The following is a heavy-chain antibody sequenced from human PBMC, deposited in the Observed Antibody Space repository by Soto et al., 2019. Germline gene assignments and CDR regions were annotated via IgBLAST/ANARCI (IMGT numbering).Heavy chain of an antibody. CDR1: GFTFSYYA. CDR2: ISGSGDNT. V-gene: IGHV3-23*01. D-gene: IGHD6-6*01. CDR3: AKGESSSSGVYHYYGMDV. Sequence: GGSLRLSCAGSGFTFSYYAMSWARQAPGKGLEWVSAISGSGDNTYYADSVKGRFTISRDNSKNTLSLQMNSLRAEDTAVYYCAKGESSSSGVYHYYGMDVWGQGTTVTVSS. J-gene: IGHJ6*02.